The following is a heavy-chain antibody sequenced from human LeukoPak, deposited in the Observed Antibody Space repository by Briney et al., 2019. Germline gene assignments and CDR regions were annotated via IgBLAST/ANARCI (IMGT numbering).Heavy chain of an antibody. CDR3: ARAGYCSSTSCYYYYGMDV. D-gene: IGHD2-2*03. J-gene: IGHJ6*02. CDR2: INHRGST. Sequence: SETLSLTCAVYGGSFSGYYWSWIRQPPGKGREWIGEINHRGSTNYNPSLKSRVNISVDTSKNQFSLKLSSVTAADTAVYYCARAGYCSSTSCYYYYGMDVWGQGTTVTVSS. CDR1: GGSFSGYY. V-gene: IGHV4-34*01.